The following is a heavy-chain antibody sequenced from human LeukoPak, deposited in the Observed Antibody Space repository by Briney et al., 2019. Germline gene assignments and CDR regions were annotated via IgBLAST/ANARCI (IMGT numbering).Heavy chain of an antibody. CDR2: IYSGGST. V-gene: IGHV3-66*01. CDR3: ASDSYSPEYFQH. D-gene: IGHD2-15*01. Sequence: QPGGSLRLSCAASGFSVSNNYMSWVRQAPGKGLEWVSVIYSGGSTFYADSVKGRFTISRDNSKNTLYLQMNSLRAEDTAVYYCASDSYSPEYFQHWGQGTLVTVPS. CDR1: GFSVSNNY. J-gene: IGHJ1*01.